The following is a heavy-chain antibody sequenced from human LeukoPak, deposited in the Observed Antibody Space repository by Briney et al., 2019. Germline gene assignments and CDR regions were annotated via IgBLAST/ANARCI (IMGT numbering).Heavy chain of an antibody. Sequence: ASVKVSCKASGGTFNTYAISWVRQAPGQGLEWMGWINPNSGGTNYAQKFQGRVTMTRDTSISTAYMELSRLRSDDTAVYYCAREDYYDSSETNWFDPWGQGTLVTVSS. V-gene: IGHV1-2*02. J-gene: IGHJ5*02. CDR1: GGTFNTYA. D-gene: IGHD3-22*01. CDR3: AREDYYDSSETNWFDP. CDR2: INPNSGGT.